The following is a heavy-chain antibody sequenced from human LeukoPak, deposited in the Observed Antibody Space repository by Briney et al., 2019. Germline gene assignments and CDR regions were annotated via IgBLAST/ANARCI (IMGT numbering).Heavy chain of an antibody. D-gene: IGHD6-19*01. CDR2: INPSGGST. J-gene: IGHJ6*01. V-gene: IGHV1-46*01. Sequence: ASVKVSCKASGYTFTGYYMHWVRQAPGQGLEWMGIINPSGGSTTYAQKFQGRVTMTRDTSTSTVNMELSSLSFEDTAVYYCARNKDAPGYSSGWRYYYYGMDVWGQGTTVTVSS. CDR3: ARNKDAPGYSSGWRYYYYGMDV. CDR1: GYTFTGYY.